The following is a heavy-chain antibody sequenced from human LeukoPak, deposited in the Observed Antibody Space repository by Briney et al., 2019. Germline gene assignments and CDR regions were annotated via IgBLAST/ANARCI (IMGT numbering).Heavy chain of an antibody. V-gene: IGHV3-53*01. CDR1: GFTVSSNH. J-gene: IGHJ4*02. Sequence: GGSLRLSCAASGFTVSSNHMNWVRQAPGKGLEWVSTIYSGGSAYYADSVKGRFTISRDNSKNTLYLQMNSLRAEDTAVYYCTRARVGGTISFDYWGQGTLVTVSS. D-gene: IGHD1-26*01. CDR2: IYSGGSA. CDR3: TRARVGGTISFDY.